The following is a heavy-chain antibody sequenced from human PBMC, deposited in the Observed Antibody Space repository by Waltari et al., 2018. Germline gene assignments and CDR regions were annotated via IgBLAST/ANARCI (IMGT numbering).Heavy chain of an antibody. J-gene: IGHJ6*02. CDR1: GYTFTGYY. V-gene: IGHV1-2*02. CDR3: ARWKASYLSFTPYGMDV. Sequence: QVQLVQSGAEVKKPGASVKVSCKASGYTFTGYYMHWVRQAPGQGLAWMGWMNPNSGGANEEQKFQGRVTMTRDTSISTAYMELSRLRSDDTAVYYCARWKASYLSFTPYGMDVWGQGTTVTVSS. CDR2: MNPNSGGA. D-gene: IGHD1-1*01.